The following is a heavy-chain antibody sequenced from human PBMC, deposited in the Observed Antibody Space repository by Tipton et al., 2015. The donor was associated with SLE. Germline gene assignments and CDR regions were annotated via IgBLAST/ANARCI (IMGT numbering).Heavy chain of an antibody. D-gene: IGHD3-22*01. J-gene: IGHJ2*01. CDR2: IYTSGST. CDR1: GDSISSYY. Sequence: TLSLTCTVSGDSISSYYWSWIRQPAGKGLEWIGYIYTSGSTNYNPSLKSRVTISVDTSKNQFSLKLSSVTAADTAVYYCARVDSSGYYLWYFDLWGRGTLVTVSS. CDR3: ARVDSSGYYLWYFDL. V-gene: IGHV4-4*09.